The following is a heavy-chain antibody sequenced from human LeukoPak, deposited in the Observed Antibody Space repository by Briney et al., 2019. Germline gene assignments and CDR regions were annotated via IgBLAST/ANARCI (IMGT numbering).Heavy chain of an antibody. D-gene: IGHD2-2*02. CDR3: ARGHYIDY. J-gene: IGHJ4*02. Sequence: SETLSVTCAVYGGSFSGYYWSWIRQPPGKGLEWIGEINHSGSTNYNPSLKSRVTISVDTSKNQFSLKLSSVTAADTAVYYCARGHYIDYWGQGTLVTVSS. CDR2: INHSGST. V-gene: IGHV4-34*01. CDR1: GGSFSGYY.